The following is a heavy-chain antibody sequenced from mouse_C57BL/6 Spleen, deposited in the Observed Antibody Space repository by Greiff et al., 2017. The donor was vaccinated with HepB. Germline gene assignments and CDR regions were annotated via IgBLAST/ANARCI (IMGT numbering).Heavy chain of an antibody. CDR2: IYPRDGST. V-gene: IGHV1-85*01. Sequence: QVQLKQSGPELVKPGASVKLSCKASGYTFTSYDINWVKQRPGQGLEWIGWIYPRDGSTKYNEKFKGKATLTVDTSSSTAYMELHSLTSEDSAVYFCARLGGYYYGSSSHFDYWGQGTTLTVSS. CDR1: GYTFTSYD. J-gene: IGHJ2*01. D-gene: IGHD1-1*01. CDR3: ARLGGYYYGSSSHFDY.